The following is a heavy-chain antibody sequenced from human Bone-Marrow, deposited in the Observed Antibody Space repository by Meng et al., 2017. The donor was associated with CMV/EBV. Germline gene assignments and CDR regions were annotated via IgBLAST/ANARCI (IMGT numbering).Heavy chain of an antibody. D-gene: IGHD2-2*01. Sequence: GGSLRLSCAASGFTFSSYAMHWVRQAPGKGLEYVSAISSNGGSTYYADSVKGRFTISRDNSKNTLYLQMGSLRAEDMAVYYCVREGPPYCSSTSCYLDPYYYGMDVWGQRTTVTVSS. CDR3: VREGPPYCSSTSCYLDPYYYGMDV. J-gene: IGHJ6*02. CDR2: ISSNGGST. CDR1: GFTFSSYA. V-gene: IGHV3-64*02.